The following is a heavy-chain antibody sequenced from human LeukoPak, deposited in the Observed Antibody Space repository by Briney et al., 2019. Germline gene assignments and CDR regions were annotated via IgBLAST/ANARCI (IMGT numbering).Heavy chain of an antibody. Sequence: PSETLSLTCTVSGYSISSGYYWGWIRQPPGKGLEWIGSIYHSGSTYYNPSLKSRVTISVDTSKNQFSLKLSSVTAADTAVYYCARRGYDDTRGNYFDYWGQGTLVTVSS. V-gene: IGHV4-38-2*02. CDR2: IYHSGST. J-gene: IGHJ4*02. CDR1: GYSISSGYY. CDR3: ARRGYDDTRGNYFDY. D-gene: IGHD3-3*01.